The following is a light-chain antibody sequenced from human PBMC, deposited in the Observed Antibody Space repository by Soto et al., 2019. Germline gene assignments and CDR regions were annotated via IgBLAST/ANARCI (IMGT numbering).Light chain of an antibody. J-gene: IGKJ3*01. CDR2: HAS. CDR3: QKYNSVVFT. Sequence: DIPMTQSPSSLSASVGARATITCQASQGIGNYLAWYQQRPGKAPNLLIYHASTLQSGVPSRFSGSGSGTDFTLTISSLQPEDVATYYCQKYNSVVFTFGTGTKVDI. CDR1: QGIGNY. V-gene: IGKV1-27*01.